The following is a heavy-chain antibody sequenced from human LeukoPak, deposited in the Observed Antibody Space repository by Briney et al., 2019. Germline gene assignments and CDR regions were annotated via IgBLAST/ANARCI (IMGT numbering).Heavy chain of an antibody. Sequence: GGSLRLSCAASGFTFSSYGMHWVRQAPGKGLEWVAVISYDGSNKYYADSVKGRFTISRDNSKNTLYLQMNSLRAEDTAVYYCAKDFTSGWTADLFDYWGQGTLVTVSS. CDR3: AKDFTSGWTADLFDY. CDR2: ISYDGSNK. J-gene: IGHJ4*02. V-gene: IGHV3-30*18. CDR1: GFTFSSYG. D-gene: IGHD6-19*01.